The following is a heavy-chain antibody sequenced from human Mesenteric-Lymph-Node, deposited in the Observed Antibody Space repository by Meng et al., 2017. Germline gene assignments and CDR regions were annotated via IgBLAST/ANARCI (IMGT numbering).Heavy chain of an antibody. CDR2: INHSGST. J-gene: IGHJ4*02. D-gene: IGHD6-13*01. Sequence: SETLSLTCAVYGGSFSGYYWSWIRQPPGKGLEWIGEINHSGSTNYNPSLKSRVTISVDTSKNQFSLKLSSVTAADTAVYYCARGLGYSSSYYWGQGNRVNGYS. CDR1: GGSFSGYY. CDR3: ARGLGYSSSYY. V-gene: IGHV4-34*01.